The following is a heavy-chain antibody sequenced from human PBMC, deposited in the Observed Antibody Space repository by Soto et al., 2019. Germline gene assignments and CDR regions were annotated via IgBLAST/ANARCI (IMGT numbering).Heavy chain of an antibody. D-gene: IGHD3-22*01. J-gene: IGHJ4*02. CDR2: ISSSSSYI. CDR3: ARGWIYDSSGYLSY. V-gene: IGHV3-21*01. CDR1: GFTFSSYS. Sequence: TGGSLRLSCAASGFTFSSYSMNWVRQAPGKGLEWVSSISSSSSYIYYADSVKGRFTISRDNAKNSLYLQMNSLRAEDTAVYYCARGWIYDSSGYLSYWGQGTLVTVSS.